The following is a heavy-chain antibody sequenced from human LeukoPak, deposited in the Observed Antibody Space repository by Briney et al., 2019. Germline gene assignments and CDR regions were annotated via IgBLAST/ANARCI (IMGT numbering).Heavy chain of an antibody. D-gene: IGHD6-19*01. Sequence: ASMKVSCKVSGYTLTELSMHWVRQAPGKGLEWMGGFDPEDGETIYAQKFQGRVTMTEDTSTDTAYMELSSLRSEDTAVYYCATRQWLAGRWYFDLWGRGTLVTVSS. CDR1: GYTLTELS. CDR2: FDPEDGET. CDR3: ATRQWLAGRWYFDL. J-gene: IGHJ2*01. V-gene: IGHV1-24*01.